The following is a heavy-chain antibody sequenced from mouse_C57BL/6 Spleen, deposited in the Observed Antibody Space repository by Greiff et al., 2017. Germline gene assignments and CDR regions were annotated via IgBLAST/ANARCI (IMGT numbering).Heavy chain of an antibody. CDR1: GYAFTNYL. V-gene: IGHV1-54*01. J-gene: IGHJ3*01. D-gene: IGHD2-4*01. CDR2: INPGSGGT. CDR3: ARGGVYYDYDGFAY. Sequence: ESGAELVRPGTSVKVSCKASGYAFTNYLIEWVKQRPGQGLEWIGVINPGSGGTNYNEKFKGKATLTADKSSSTAYMQLSSLTSEDSAVYFCARGGVYYDYDGFAYWGQGTLVTVSA.